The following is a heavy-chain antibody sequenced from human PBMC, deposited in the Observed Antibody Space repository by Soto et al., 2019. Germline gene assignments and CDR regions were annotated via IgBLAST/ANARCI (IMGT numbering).Heavy chain of an antibody. D-gene: IGHD3-10*01. CDR2: ISGSGGST. Sequence: GGSLRLSCAASGFTFSSYAMSWVRQAPGKGLEWVSAISGSGGSTYYADSVKGRFTISRDNSKNTLYLQMNSLRAEDTAVYYCAKDGITMVRGVIMEDYWGQGTLVTVSS. V-gene: IGHV3-23*01. CDR3: AKDGITMVRGVIMEDY. CDR1: GFTFSSYA. J-gene: IGHJ4*02.